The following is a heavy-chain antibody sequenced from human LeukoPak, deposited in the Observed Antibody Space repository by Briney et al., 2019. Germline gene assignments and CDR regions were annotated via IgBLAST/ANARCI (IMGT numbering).Heavy chain of an antibody. J-gene: IGHJ3*02. Sequence: GGSLRLSCAASGFTFSSYAMHWVRQAPGKGLEWVAVISYDGSNKYYADSVKGRFTISRDNSKNTLYLQMNSLRAEDTAVYYCARETQYYYDSSGYYSTASDAFDIWGQGTMVTVSS. CDR1: GFTFSSYA. D-gene: IGHD3-22*01. CDR2: ISYDGSNK. CDR3: ARETQYYYDSSGYYSTASDAFDI. V-gene: IGHV3-30-3*01.